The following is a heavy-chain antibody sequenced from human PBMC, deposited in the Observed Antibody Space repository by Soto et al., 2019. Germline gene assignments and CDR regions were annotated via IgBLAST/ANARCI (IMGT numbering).Heavy chain of an antibody. CDR1: GYTFARCG. J-gene: IGHJ6*02. V-gene: IGHV1-18*01. CDR2: ISTYNGDT. Sequence: GASVKVCCKASGYTFARCGRRWVRQAPRQGLEWMGWISTYNGDTNYAQTFQGRVTMTTDTSTSTVHMEVRSLRSDDTAVYYCAREGVAPYYYYGMDVWGQGTPVTVSS. D-gene: IGHD5-12*01. CDR3: AREGVAPYYYYGMDV.